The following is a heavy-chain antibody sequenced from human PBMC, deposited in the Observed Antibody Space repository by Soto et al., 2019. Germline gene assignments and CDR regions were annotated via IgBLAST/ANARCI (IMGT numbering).Heavy chain of an antibody. CDR1: GYTFTGYY. J-gene: IGHJ4*02. CDR3: ARDSSRSLVIFDY. Sequence: ASVKVSCKASGYTFTGYYMHWVRQAPGQGLEWMGWINPNSGGTNYAQKFQGWVTMTRDTSISTAYMELSRLRSDDTAVYYCARDSSRSLVIFDYWGQGTLVTVSS. D-gene: IGHD2-2*01. CDR2: INPNSGGT. V-gene: IGHV1-2*04.